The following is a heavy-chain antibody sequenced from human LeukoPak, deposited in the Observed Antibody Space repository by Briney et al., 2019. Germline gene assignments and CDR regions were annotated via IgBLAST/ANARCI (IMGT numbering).Heavy chain of an antibody. J-gene: IGHJ6*03. V-gene: IGHV1-2*02. D-gene: IGHD2-8*01. CDR2: INPNSGDT. Sequence: ASVKVSCKASGYTFTDYYLHWVRQAPGQGLEWMGWINPNSGDTDYAQKFQGRVTMTRDTSISTAYMELSRLRSDDTAVYYCARGGLRVMVYRLYYMDVWGKGTTVTVSS. CDR3: ARGGLRVMVYRLYYMDV. CDR1: GYTFTDYY.